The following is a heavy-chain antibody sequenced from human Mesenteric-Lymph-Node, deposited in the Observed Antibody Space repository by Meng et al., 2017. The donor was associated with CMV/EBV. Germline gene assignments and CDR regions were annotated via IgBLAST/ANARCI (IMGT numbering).Heavy chain of an antibody. CDR2: ISSSSTI. CDR3: ARDYSSSRGGFDY. V-gene: IGHV3-69-1*02. J-gene: IGHJ4*02. CDR1: GFSISDHY. D-gene: IGHD6-13*01. Sequence: GESLKISCAASGFSISDHYMNWVRQAPGKGLEWVSSISSSSTIYYAGPVRGRFTISRDNAKNSLYLQMNSLRAEDTAVYYCARDYSSSRGGFDYWGQGTLVTVSS.